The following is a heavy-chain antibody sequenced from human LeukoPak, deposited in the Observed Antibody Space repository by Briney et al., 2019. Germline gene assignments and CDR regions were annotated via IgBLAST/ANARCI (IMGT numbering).Heavy chain of an antibody. CDR3: ARGGKWLLYLRRNYFDY. CDR1: GYTFTSYG. Sequence: ASVKVSCKASGYTFTSYGISWVRQAPGQGLEWMGWINPNSGGTNYAQKFQGRVTMTRDTSISTAYMELSRLRSDDTAVYYCARGGKWLLYLRRNYFDYWGQGTLVTVSS. D-gene: IGHD3-3*01. J-gene: IGHJ4*02. V-gene: IGHV1-2*02. CDR2: INPNSGGT.